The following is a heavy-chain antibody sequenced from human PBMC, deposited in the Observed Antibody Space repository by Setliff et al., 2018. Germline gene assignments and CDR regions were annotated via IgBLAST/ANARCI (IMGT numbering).Heavy chain of an antibody. CDR2: IFWDDDK. V-gene: IGHV2-5*02. D-gene: IGHD3-22*01. Sequence: SGPTLVNNTATLTLTCTFSGFSLCTNTVGVGWIRQPPGKALEWLAVIFWDDDKRYSPSLQHRLTINKDTSKNQVVLTMANVDPVDTATYYCAHFTVGYDISCYLFSWGQGTLVTVSS. J-gene: IGHJ5*02. CDR1: GFSLCTNTVG. CDR3: AHFTVGYDISCYLFS.